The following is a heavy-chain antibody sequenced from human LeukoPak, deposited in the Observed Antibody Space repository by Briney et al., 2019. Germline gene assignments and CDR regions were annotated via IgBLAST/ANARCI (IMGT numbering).Heavy chain of an antibody. CDR3: ARAQFREQQLRY. D-gene: IGHD6-13*01. V-gene: IGHV1-8*01. CDR2: MNPNSGNT. J-gene: IGHJ4*02. Sequence: ASVTVSCKASGYTFTSYDINWVRQAAGQGLEWMGWMNPNSGNTDYAQKFQGRVTMTRNTSISTAYMELSSLRSEDTAVYYCARAQFREQQLRYWGQGTLVTVSS. CDR1: GYTFTSYD.